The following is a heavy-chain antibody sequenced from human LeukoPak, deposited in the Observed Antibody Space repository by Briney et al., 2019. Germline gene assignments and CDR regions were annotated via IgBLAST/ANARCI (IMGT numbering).Heavy chain of an antibody. V-gene: IGHV2-5*01. CDR2: IYWNDDK. J-gene: IGHJ2*01. D-gene: IGHD2-2*01. CDR3: AHSRGTYCSSTTCYGGWYFDL. CDR1: GFSLSTSGVG. Sequence: GSGPTLVKPTQTLTLTCTFSGFSLSTSGVGVGWIRQPPGKALEWLALIYWNDDKRYSPSLRSSLTITKDTSENQVVLTMTNMDPVDTATYYCAHSRGTYCSSTTCYGGWYFDLWGRGTLVTVSS.